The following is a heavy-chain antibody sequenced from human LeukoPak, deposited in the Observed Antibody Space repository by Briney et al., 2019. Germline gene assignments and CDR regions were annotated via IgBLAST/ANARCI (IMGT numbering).Heavy chain of an antibody. J-gene: IGHJ4*02. V-gene: IGHV4-39*07. Sequence: SETLSLTCTVSGGSISSSSYYCGWIRQPPGKGLQWIGSIFHGGSTQYNPSLKSRVTIALDTSKNQFSLKLSSVTAADTAVYYCARGSSGSYGEGSDYWGQGTLVTVSS. D-gene: IGHD1-26*01. CDR1: GGSISSSSYY. CDR3: ARGSSGSYGEGSDY. CDR2: IFHGGST.